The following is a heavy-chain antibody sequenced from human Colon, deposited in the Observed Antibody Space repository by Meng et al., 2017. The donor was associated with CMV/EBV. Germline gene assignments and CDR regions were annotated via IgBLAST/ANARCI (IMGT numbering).Heavy chain of an antibody. D-gene: IGHD2-15*01. J-gene: IGHJ5*01. Sequence: GESLKISCAASGFTFSRYWMHWVRQAPGKGLVWVSRIIGDGSDRDYADSVKGRFTISRDNAKNTLYLQMNSLRVEDTAVYYCAREYCSGGSCHNWFDSWGLGTLVTVSS. V-gene: IGHV3-74*01. CDR2: IIGDGSDR. CDR1: GFTFSRYW. CDR3: AREYCSGGSCHNWFDS.